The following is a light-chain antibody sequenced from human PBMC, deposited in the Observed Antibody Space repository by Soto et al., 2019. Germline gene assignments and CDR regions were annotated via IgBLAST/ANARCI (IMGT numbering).Light chain of an antibody. CDR3: QQYNNWPYT. CDR1: QSVSRN. CDR2: GAS. V-gene: IGKV3-15*01. J-gene: IGKJ2*01. Sequence: EIVMTQSPATLSVSPGERATLSCRASQSVSRNLAWDQQKPGQAPRLLIYGASTRATGIPARFSGSGSGTEFTLTISSLQSEDFAVYYCQQYNNWPYTFGQGTKLELK.